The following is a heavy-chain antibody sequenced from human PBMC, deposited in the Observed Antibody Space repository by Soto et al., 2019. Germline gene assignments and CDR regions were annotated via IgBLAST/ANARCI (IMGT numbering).Heavy chain of an antibody. CDR2: INGDGTT. V-gene: IGHV3-74*01. J-gene: IGHJ4*02. Sequence: HPGGSLRLSCAASGFIFNNYWRHWVRQAPGKGLVWVARINGDGTTTYVDSVKGRFTISRDNAKNMVYLQMTSLRAEAPAMHYCGRGSSPRGRPSRGQGISVTASS. CDR3: GRGSSPRGRPS. CDR1: GFIFNNYW. D-gene: IGHD6-13*01.